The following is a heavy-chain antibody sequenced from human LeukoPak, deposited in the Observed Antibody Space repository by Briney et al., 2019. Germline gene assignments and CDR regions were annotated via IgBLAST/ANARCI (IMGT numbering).Heavy chain of an antibody. V-gene: IGHV1-2*02. CDR3: ARDPDYGPSNWFDP. D-gene: IGHD4-17*01. Sequence: ASVKVSCKASGYTFTGYYMHWARQAPGQGLEWMGWINPNSGGTNYAQKFQGRVTMTRDTSISTVYMELSRLRSDDTAVYYCARDPDYGPSNWFDPWGQGTLVTVSS. CDR2: INPNSGGT. CDR1: GYTFTGYY. J-gene: IGHJ5*02.